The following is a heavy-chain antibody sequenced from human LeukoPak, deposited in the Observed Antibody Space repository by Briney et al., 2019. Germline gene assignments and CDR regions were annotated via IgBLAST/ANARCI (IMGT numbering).Heavy chain of an antibody. CDR1: GFTFSSYA. Sequence: GGSLRLSCAASGFTFSSYAMHWVRQAPGKGLEWVAVISYDGSNKYYADSVKGRFTISRDNSKNTLYLQMNSLRAEDTAVYYCARDPYSSSSKYYYCMDVWGKGTTVTVSS. J-gene: IGHJ6*03. CDR3: ARDPYSSSSKYYYCMDV. V-gene: IGHV3-30-3*01. CDR2: ISYDGSNK. D-gene: IGHD6-6*01.